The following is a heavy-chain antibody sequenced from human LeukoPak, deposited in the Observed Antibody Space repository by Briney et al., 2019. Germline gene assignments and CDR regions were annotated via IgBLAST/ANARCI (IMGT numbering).Heavy chain of an antibody. CDR3: ARESSSWHHYYYYYMDV. J-gene: IGHJ6*03. D-gene: IGHD6-13*01. CDR1: GFTFSDYW. CDR2: IKQDGSEK. Sequence: GGSLRLSCAASGFTFSDYWMNWVRQAPGKGLEWVANIKQDGSEKYYVDSVKGRFTISRDNAKNTLYLQMNSLRAEDTAVYYCARESSSWHHYYYYYMDVWGKGTTVTISS. V-gene: IGHV3-7*01.